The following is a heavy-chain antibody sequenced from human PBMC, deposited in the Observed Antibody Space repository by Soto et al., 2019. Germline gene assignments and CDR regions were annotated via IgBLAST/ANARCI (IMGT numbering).Heavy chain of an antibody. D-gene: IGHD2-2*01. J-gene: IGHJ5*02. V-gene: IGHV1-69*01. CDR3: AGGGVGVPAAPINQNWFDP. CDR2: IIPIFGTA. Sequence: QVQLVQSGAEVKKPGSSVKVSCKASGGTFSSYAISWVRQAPGQGLEWMGGIIPIFGTANYAQKFQGRGTITADEATSTAYMERSSLRAEDTAVYYGAGGGVGVPAAPINQNWFDPWGQGTLVTVAS. CDR1: GGTFSSYA.